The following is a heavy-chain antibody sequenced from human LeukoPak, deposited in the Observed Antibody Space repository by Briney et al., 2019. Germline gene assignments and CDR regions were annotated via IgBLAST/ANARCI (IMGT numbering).Heavy chain of an antibody. Sequence: ASVKVSCKASGYTFTSYGISWVRQAPGQGLEWMGWISPFNGNIQYAQKVQDRVTMTTDTSTSTAYMELRNLISDDTAVYYCASDLRRSSSRGFGLSVIIGTWGQGTLVSVSS. V-gene: IGHV1-18*01. CDR1: GYTFTSYG. CDR3: ASDLRRSSSRGFGLSVIIGT. CDR2: ISPFNGNI. D-gene: IGHD3-22*01. J-gene: IGHJ5*02.